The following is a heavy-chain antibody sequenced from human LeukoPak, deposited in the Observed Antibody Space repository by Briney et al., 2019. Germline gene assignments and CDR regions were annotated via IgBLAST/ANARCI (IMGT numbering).Heavy chain of an antibody. D-gene: IGHD5/OR15-5a*01. CDR2: INPNSGGT. J-gene: IGHJ3*02. Sequence: ASVKVSCKASGYTFTGYYMHWVRQAPGQGLEWMGWINPNSGGTNYAQKFQGRVTMTRDTSISTAYMGLSRLRSDDTAVYYCAREYSGFLRAFDIWGQGTMVTVSS. CDR1: GYTFTGYY. V-gene: IGHV1-2*02. CDR3: AREYSGFLRAFDI.